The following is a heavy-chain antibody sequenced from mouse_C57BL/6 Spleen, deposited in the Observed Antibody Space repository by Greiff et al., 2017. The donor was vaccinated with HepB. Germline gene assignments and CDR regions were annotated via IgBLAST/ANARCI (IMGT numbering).Heavy chain of an antibody. D-gene: IGHD2-3*01. CDR2: IRSKSNNYAT. CDR1: GFSFNTYA. V-gene: IGHV10-1*01. J-gene: IGHJ1*03. CDR3: VRQGDGYSWYFDV. Sequence: EVKLMESGGGLVQPKGSLKLSCAASGFSFNTYAMNWVRQAPGKGLEWVARIRSKSNNYATYYADSVKDRFTISRDDSESMLYLQMNNLKTEDTAMYYCVRQGDGYSWYFDVWGTGTTVTVSS.